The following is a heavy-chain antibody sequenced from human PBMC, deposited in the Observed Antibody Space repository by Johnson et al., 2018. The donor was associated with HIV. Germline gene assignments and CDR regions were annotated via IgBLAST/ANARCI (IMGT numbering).Heavy chain of an antibody. CDR1: GFTFSSYD. D-gene: IGHD3-22*01. Sequence: VQLVESGGGLVQPGGSLRLSCAASGFTFSSYDMHWVRQATGKGLEWVSAIGTAGDTYYPGSVKGRFTISREHATNSLYLQMNSLRAEDTALYYCARAMYYYDTSGYLIRPRAFDIWGQGTVVTVSS. CDR2: IGTAGDT. J-gene: IGHJ3*02. V-gene: IGHV3-13*01. CDR3: ARAMYYYDTSGYLIRPRAFDI.